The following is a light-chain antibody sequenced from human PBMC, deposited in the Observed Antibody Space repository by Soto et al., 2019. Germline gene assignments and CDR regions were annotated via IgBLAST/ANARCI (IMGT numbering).Light chain of an antibody. CDR1: SSNIGSNY. CDR3: AAWDDSLSGVV. Sequence: QSVLTQPPSASGTPGQRVTISCSGSSSNIGSNYVYWYQQLPGTVPQLLIYRNSERPSGVPDRFSGSKSGTSASLAISRLRSEDEADYYCAAWDDSLSGVVFGGGTKRTVL. CDR2: RNS. V-gene: IGLV1-47*01. J-gene: IGLJ2*01.